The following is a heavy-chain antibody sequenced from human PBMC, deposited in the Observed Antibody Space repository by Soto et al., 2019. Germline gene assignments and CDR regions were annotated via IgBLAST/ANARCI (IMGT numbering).Heavy chain of an antibody. J-gene: IGHJ4*02. CDR1: GGTFSSHS. Sequence: ASVKVSCKASGGTFSSHSINWVRQAPGQGLEWMGRIITLFGTSNYAQNFQGRVTITADQSTSTAYMELNSLTSDDTAVYYCAREVGYGDFSAALLDWGQGTLVTVSS. V-gene: IGHV1-69*13. CDR2: IITLFGTS. D-gene: IGHD2-21*02. CDR3: AREVGYGDFSAALLD.